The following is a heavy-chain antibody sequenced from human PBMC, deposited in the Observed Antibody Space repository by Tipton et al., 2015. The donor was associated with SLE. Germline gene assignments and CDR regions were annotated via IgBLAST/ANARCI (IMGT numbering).Heavy chain of an antibody. CDR1: GGSISSGSYY. J-gene: IGHJ5*02. CDR3: ARVYGVANHDP. Sequence: TLSLTCTVSGGSISSGSYYWSWIRQPAGKGLEWIGNIYYSGSTYYNPSLKSRVTISVDTSKNQFSLKLSSVTAADTAVYYCARVYGVANHDPWGQGTLVTVSS. CDR2: IYYSGST. D-gene: IGHD5/OR15-5a*01. V-gene: IGHV4-61*10.